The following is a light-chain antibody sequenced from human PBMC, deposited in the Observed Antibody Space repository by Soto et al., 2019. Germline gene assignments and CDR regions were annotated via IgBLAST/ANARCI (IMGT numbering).Light chain of an antibody. V-gene: IGKV3-20*01. CDR3: HHYGRTPT. Sequence: ESILTQSPGTLSLSPGERATLSCRASQSVASRYLAWYQKKPGQVPRLLIYGASSRATGIPDRISGSGSGTDFTLTISRLEPEDFAVYFCHHYGRTPTFGQGTRLEIK. J-gene: IGKJ5*01. CDR2: GAS. CDR1: QSVASRY.